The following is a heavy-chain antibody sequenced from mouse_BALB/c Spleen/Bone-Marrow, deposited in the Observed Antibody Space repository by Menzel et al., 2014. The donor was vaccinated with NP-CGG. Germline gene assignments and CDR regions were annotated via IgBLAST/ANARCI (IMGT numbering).Heavy chain of an antibody. Sequence: EVQLVESGGGLVQPGRSLKLSCAASGFDFSGFWMGWVRQAPGKGLEWIGEINPDSSTINYTPSLKDRFIISRDNAKNTLYLQMSKVRSEDTALYYCARLGSYGGFAYWGQGTLVTVSA. D-gene: IGHD2-3*01. CDR2: INPDSSTI. CDR1: GFDFSGFW. CDR3: ARLGSYGGFAY. V-gene: IGHV4-1*02. J-gene: IGHJ3*01.